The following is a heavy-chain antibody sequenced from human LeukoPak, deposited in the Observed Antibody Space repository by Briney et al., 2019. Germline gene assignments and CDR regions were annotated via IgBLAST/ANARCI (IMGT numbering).Heavy chain of an antibody. J-gene: IGHJ4*02. CDR3: ARDPIAVAGSKQDTGDY. CDR2: INAGNGNT. CDR1: GYTFTSYA. V-gene: IGHV1-3*01. Sequence: ASVKVSCKASGYTFTSYAMHWVRQAPGQRLEWMGWINAGNGNTKYSQKFQGRVTITRDTSASTAYMELSSLRSEDTAVYYCARDPIAVAGSKQDTGDYWGQGTLVTVSS. D-gene: IGHD6-19*01.